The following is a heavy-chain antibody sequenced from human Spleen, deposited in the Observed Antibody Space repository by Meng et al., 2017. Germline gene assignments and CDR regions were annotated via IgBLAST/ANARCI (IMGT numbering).Heavy chain of an antibody. D-gene: IGHD2-21*01. CDR1: SGPFSGYH. Sequence: QVQLQQWGAGLLQPTETLSLTCAVSSGPFSGYHWTWIRQPPGKGLEWIGYIHHSGSAYYNPSLKSRVSISVDTSKNQFSLNLNSMTAADTAVYYCASFDHIPRRNYFDYWGQGTLVTVSS. CDR3: ASFDHIPRRNYFDY. V-gene: IGHV4-34*01. J-gene: IGHJ4*02. CDR2: IHHSGSA.